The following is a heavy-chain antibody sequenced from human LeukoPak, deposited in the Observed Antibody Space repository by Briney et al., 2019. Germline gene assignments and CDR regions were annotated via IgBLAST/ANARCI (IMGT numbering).Heavy chain of an antibody. CDR2: ISSSGSTI. J-gene: IGHJ3*02. CDR3: ARILYYDSSGYYHGAFDI. CDR1: GFTFSDYY. D-gene: IGHD3-22*01. V-gene: IGHV3-11*04. Sequence: GGSLRLSCAASGFTFSDYYMSWIRQAPGKGLEWVSYISSSGSTIYYADSVKGRFTISRDNAKNSLYLQMNSLRAEDTAVYYCARILYYDSSGYYHGAFDIWGQGTMVTVSS.